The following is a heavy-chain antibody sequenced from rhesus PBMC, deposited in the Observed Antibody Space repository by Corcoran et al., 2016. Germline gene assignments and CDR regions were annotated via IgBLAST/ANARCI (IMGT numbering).Heavy chain of an antibody. CDR2: IYGSGGST. Sequence: QVQLQESGPGLVKPSETLPLTCAVSGASISSNYWSWIRQAAGKGLEWIGRIYGSGGSTDYNPSLTSRVTISIDTSKNQFSLKLSSVTAADTAVYYCARYGSSYGGLDSWGQGVVVTVSS. V-gene: IGHV4S2*01. D-gene: IGHD4-29*01. CDR3: ARYGSSYGGLDS. J-gene: IGHJ6*01. CDR1: GASISSNY.